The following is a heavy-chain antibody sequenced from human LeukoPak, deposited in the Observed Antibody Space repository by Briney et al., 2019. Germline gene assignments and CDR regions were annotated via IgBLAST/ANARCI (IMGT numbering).Heavy chain of an antibody. Sequence: GGSLRLSCADSGFTFSSYAMTWVRQAPGKGLEGVSAISGSGGTTYYADSVRGRFTISRDNSKNTLYLQMNSLRAEDTAVYYCAKGLINDWSALEYWGQGTLVTVSS. CDR2: ISGSGGTT. D-gene: IGHD3-9*01. CDR3: AKGLINDWSALEY. CDR1: GFTFSSYA. V-gene: IGHV3-23*01. J-gene: IGHJ4*02.